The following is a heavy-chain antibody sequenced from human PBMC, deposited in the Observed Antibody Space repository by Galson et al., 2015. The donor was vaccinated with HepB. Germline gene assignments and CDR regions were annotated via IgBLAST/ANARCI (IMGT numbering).Heavy chain of an antibody. CDR1: GFTFSSYS. J-gene: IGHJ3*02. Sequence: SLRLSCAASGFTFSSYSLNWVRQAPGKGLEWVSYISSGSSTIYYADSVKGRFTISRDNAKNSLYPQMNSLRAEDTAKYYCTRSGTSSRGAFDIWGQGTIVTVSS. V-gene: IGHV3-48*01. CDR3: TRSGTSSRGAFDI. D-gene: IGHD1-14*01. CDR2: ISSGSSTI.